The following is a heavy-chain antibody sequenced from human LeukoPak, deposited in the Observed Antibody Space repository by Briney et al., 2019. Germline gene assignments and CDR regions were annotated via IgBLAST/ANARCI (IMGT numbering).Heavy chain of an antibody. D-gene: IGHD5-24*01. CDR2: IRYNGHDK. CDR1: GFSFSDYG. J-gene: IGHJ6*04. Sequence: PGGSLRLSCAASGFSFSDYGMHWVRQPPGKGLEWVAFIRYNGHDKYYADSVKGRFTISRDNSQKTLHLQMNSLRSEDTATYFCAKRATITATGPYYYYHMDAWGKGTTVTVSS. CDR3: AKRATITATGPYYYYHMDA. V-gene: IGHV3-30*02.